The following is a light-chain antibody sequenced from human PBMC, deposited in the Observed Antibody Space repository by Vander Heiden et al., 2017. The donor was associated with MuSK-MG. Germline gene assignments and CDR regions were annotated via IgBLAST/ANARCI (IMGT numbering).Light chain of an antibody. Sequence: QSALTQHASVSGSPGQAITISCPGTSSDVGGSKFVSWYQHHPANALKIMIYDVTKRPSGVADRFSGSKAGNTASLTISGLQAEDDADYYCNSYTSRSTFVFGTGTKVTVL. CDR3: NSYTSRSTFV. CDR1: SSDVGGSKF. V-gene: IGLV2-14*03. CDR2: DVT. J-gene: IGLJ1*01.